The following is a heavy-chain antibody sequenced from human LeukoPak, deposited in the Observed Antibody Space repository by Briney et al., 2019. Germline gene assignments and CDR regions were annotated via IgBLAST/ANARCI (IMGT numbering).Heavy chain of an antibody. V-gene: IGHV4-59*01. CDR1: GGSISSYY. J-gene: IGHJ4*02. CDR2: IYYGGNT. CDR3: ARSRDGYLFDY. Sequence: SETLSLTCTVSGGSISSYYWSWIRQPPGKGLEWIDYIYYGGNTNYNPSLKSRVTMSVDTSKNQFSLKLSSVTAADTAMYYCARSRDGYLFDYWGQGTLVTVSS. D-gene: IGHD5-24*01.